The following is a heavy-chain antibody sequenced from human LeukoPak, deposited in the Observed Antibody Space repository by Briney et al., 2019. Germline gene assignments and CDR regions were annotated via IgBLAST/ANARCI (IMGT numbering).Heavy chain of an antibody. CDR2: IYSGGAT. Sequence: GGSLRLSCAASGFTVNRNYMIWVRQAPGKGLECVSVIYSGGATWYADSVKGRFTISRDTNTLYLQMNSLRAEDTAVYYCARKSDSLLVREGDCWGQGTLVTVSS. D-gene: IGHD3-10*01. V-gene: IGHV3-66*01. CDR3: ARKSDSLLVREGDC. J-gene: IGHJ4*02. CDR1: GFTVNRNY.